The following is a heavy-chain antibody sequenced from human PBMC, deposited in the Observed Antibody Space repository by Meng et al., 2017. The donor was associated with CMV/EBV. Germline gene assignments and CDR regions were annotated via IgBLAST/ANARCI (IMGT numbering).Heavy chain of an antibody. CDR3: AKDRCSTTSCPLDY. Sequence: GESLKISCAASGFTFSSYAMSWVRQAPGQGLEWVSFISGSGGTTYYADSVEGRFTFSRDNSGNTLYLQMSSLRVEDTAIYYCAKDRCSTTSCPLDYWGQGTLVTVSS. CDR2: ISGSGGTT. J-gene: IGHJ4*02. D-gene: IGHD2-2*01. CDR1: GFTFSSYA. V-gene: IGHV3-23*01.